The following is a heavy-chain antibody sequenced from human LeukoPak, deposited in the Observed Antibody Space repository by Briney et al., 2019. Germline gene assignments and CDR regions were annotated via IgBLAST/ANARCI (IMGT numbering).Heavy chain of an antibody. CDR3: ASTSHYSSSSRFDY. Sequence: PSETLSLTCAVSGYSISSGYYWGWIRQPPGKGLEWIGSIYHSGSTYYNPSLKSRVTISVDTSKNQFSLKLSSVTAADTAVYYCASTSHYSSSSRFDYWGQGTLVTVSS. CDR2: IYHSGST. V-gene: IGHV4-38-2*01. J-gene: IGHJ4*02. CDR1: GYSISSGYY. D-gene: IGHD6-6*01.